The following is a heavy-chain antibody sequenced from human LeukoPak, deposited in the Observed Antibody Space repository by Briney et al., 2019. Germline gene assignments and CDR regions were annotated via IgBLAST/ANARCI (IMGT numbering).Heavy chain of an antibody. V-gene: IGHV1-2*02. D-gene: IGHD4-17*01. CDR3: ARGIGSIAVTPWECHFDY. Sequence: GASVKVSCKASGYTFTGYYMHWVRQAPGQGLEWIGWSNPNSGGTNYAQKFQVRVTMTRDTSISTAYMELSRLRSDDTAVYYCARGIGSIAVTPWECHFDYWGQGTLVTVSS. CDR1: GYTFTGYY. CDR2: SNPNSGGT. J-gene: IGHJ4*02.